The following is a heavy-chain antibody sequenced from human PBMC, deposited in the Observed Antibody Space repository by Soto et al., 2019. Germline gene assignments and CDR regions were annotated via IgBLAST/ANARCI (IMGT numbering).Heavy chain of an antibody. V-gene: IGHV3-9*01. CDR3: AKDITYDFWSGYRHNWFDP. Sequence: PGGSLRLSCAASGFXFDDYAMHWVRQAPGKDLERVSGISWNSGSIGYADSVKGRFTISRDNAKNSLYLQMNSLRAEDTALYYCAKDITYDFWSGYRHNWFDPWGQGTLVTVSS. CDR2: ISWNSGSI. J-gene: IGHJ5*02. CDR1: GFXFDDYA. D-gene: IGHD3-3*01.